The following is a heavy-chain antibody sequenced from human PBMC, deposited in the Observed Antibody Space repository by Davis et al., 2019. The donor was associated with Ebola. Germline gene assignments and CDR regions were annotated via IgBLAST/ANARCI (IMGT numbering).Heavy chain of an antibody. CDR3: ARARYYDILTGYLNYYYYGMDV. J-gene: IGHJ6*02. CDR1: GGSISSYY. D-gene: IGHD3-9*01. Sequence: PSETLSLTCTVSGGSISSYYWSWIRQPPGKGLEWIGYIYYSGSTNYNPSLKSRVTISVDTSKNQFSLKLSSVTAADTAVYYCARARYYDILTGYLNYYYYGMDVWGQGTTVTVSS. CDR2: IYYSGST. V-gene: IGHV4-59*01.